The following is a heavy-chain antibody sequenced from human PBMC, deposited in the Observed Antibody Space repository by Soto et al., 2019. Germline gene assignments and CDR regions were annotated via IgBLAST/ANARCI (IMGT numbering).Heavy chain of an antibody. D-gene: IGHD2-21*01. CDR1: GYSFPKYY. CDR3: VRMGFCGDGYLAYYYYGMDV. CDR2: IYPDDSDT. Sequence: PGESLKISCKGSGYSFPKYYIGWVRQMPGKDLEWMAIIYPDDSDTRYSPSFQGQVTISADKSISTAYLQWSSLKASDTAMYYCVRMGFCGDGYLAYYYYGMDVWGQGTTVTVSS. J-gene: IGHJ6*01. V-gene: IGHV5-51*01.